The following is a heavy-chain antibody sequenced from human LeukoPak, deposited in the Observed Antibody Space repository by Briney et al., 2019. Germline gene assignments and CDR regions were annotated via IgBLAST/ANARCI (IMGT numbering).Heavy chain of an antibody. V-gene: IGHV3-74*01. CDR2: ISKDGSST. CDR1: GFTFSSYW. D-gene: IGHD1-26*01. Sequence: GGFLRLSCAASGFTFSSYWMHWVRQAPGKGLVWVSRISKDGSSTYYADSVKGRFTISRDNAKNTLYLQMNSLRAEDTAVYYCARDEVGVGATHDYWGQGTLVTVSS. J-gene: IGHJ4*02. CDR3: ARDEVGVGATHDY.